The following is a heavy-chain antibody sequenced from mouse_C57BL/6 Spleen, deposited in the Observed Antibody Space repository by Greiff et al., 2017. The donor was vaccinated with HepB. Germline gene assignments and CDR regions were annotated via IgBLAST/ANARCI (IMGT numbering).Heavy chain of an antibody. D-gene: IGHD1-1*01. J-gene: IGHJ2*01. CDR3: ARRYGSSYYFDY. Sequence: QVQLKESGPELVKPGASVKISCKASGYTFTDYYINWVKQRPGPGLEWFGWIFPGSGSTYYNEKFKGKATLTVDKSSSTAYMLLSSLTSEDSAVYFCARRYGSSYYFDYWGQGTTLTVSS. V-gene: IGHV1-75*01. CDR2: IFPGSGST. CDR1: GYTFTDYY.